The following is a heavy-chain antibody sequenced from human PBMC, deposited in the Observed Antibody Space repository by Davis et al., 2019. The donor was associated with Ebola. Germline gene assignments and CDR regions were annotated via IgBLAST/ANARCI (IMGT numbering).Heavy chain of an antibody. V-gene: IGHV3-23*01. Sequence: GESLKISCAASGFTFSSYAMSWVRQAPGKGLEWVSAISGSGGSTYYADSVKGRFTISRDNSKNTLYLQMNSLRAEDTAVYYCAKDLTAGMDYWYYYYGMDVWGQGTLVTVSS. CDR2: ISGSGGST. J-gene: IGHJ6*02. CDR3: AKDLTAGMDYWYYYYGMDV. D-gene: IGHD2-15*01. CDR1: GFTFSSYA.